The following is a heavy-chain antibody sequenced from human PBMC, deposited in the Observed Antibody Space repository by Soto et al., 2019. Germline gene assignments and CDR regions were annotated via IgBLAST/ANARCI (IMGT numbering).Heavy chain of an antibody. V-gene: IGHV3-23*01. J-gene: IGHJ5*02. CDR2: ISGSGGST. CDR1: GFTFSSYA. D-gene: IGHD6-13*01. CDR3: AKAPPAERIAAADWFDP. Sequence: GGSLRLSCAASGFTFSSYAMSWVRQAPGKGLEWVSAISGSGGSTSYADSVKGRFTISRDNSKNTLYLQMNSLRAEDTAVYYCAKAPPAERIAAADWFDPWGQGTLVTVSS.